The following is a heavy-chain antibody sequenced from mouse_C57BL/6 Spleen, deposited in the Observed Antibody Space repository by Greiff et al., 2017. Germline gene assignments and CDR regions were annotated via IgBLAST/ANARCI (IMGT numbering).Heavy chain of an antibody. CDR3: ARYGDYVGAWCAY. Sequence: QVQLQQPGAELVMPGASVKLSCKASGYTFTSYWMHWVKQRPGQGLEWIGEIDPSDSYTNYNQKFKGKSTLTVDKSSSTAYMQRSSLTSEDSAVYYCARYGDYVGAWCAYWGQGTLVTVSA. CDR1: GYTFTSYW. CDR2: IDPSDSYT. D-gene: IGHD2-13*01. J-gene: IGHJ3*01. V-gene: IGHV1-69*01.